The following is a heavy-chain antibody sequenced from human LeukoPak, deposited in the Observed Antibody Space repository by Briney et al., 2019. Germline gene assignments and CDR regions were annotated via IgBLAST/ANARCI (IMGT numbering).Heavy chain of an antibody. CDR3: ARDPVTGTTTPYFDY. CDR2: INPSGGST. V-gene: IGHV1-46*01. J-gene: IGHJ4*02. Sequence: ASVKVSCKASGYTFTSYGISWVRQAPGQGLEWMGIINPSGGSTSYAQKFQGRVTMTRDTSTSTVYMELSSLRSEDTAVYYCARDPVTGTTTPYFDYWGQGTLVTVSS. D-gene: IGHD1-7*01. CDR1: GYTFTSYG.